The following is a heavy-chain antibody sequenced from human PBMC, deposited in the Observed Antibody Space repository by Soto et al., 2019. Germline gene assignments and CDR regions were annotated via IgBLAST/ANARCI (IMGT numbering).Heavy chain of an antibody. D-gene: IGHD3-10*01. V-gene: IGHV3-23*01. CDR2: ISGSGGST. J-gene: IGHJ6*02. Sequence: PGGSLRLSCAASGFTFSSYAMSWVRQAPGKGLEWVSAISGSGGSTYYADSVKGRFSISRDNSKNTLYLQMNSLRAEDTAVYYCAKASLLWLDYYGMDVWGQGTTVNVSS. CDR1: GFTFSSYA. CDR3: AKASLLWLDYYGMDV.